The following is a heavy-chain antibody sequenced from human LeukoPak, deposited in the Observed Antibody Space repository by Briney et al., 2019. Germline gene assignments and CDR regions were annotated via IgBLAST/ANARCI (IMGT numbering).Heavy chain of an antibody. D-gene: IGHD1-26*01. J-gene: IGHJ3*02. CDR3: ARDRGGSYDYDAFDI. CDR2: IIPIFGTA. Sequence: SVKVSCKASGGTFSSYAISWVRQAPGQGLELMGGIIPIFGTANYAQKFQGRVTITADESTSTAYMELSSLRSEDTAVYYCARDRGGSYDYDAFDIWGQGTMVTVSS. V-gene: IGHV1-69*13. CDR1: GGTFSSYA.